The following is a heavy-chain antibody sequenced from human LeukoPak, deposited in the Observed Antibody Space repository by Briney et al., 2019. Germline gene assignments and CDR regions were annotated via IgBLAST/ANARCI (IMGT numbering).Heavy chain of an antibody. D-gene: IGHD5-12*01. CDR1: AFTFSSYG. V-gene: IGHV3-30*18. CDR2: ISYDGSNK. CDR3: AKDQSVAVVVATYYFDY. Sequence: EPGGSPRLSCAASAFTFSSYGMHWVRQAPGKGLEWVAVISYDGSNKYYADSVKGRFTISRDNSKNTLYLQMNSLRAEDTAVYYCAKDQSVAVVVATYYFDYWGQGTLVTVSS. J-gene: IGHJ4*02.